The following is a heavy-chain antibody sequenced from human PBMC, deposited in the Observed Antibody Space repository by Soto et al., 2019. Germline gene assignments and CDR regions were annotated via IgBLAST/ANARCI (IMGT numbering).Heavy chain of an antibody. Sequence: PSQTLSLTCAISGDSVSSNSAAWNWIRQSPSRGLEWLGRTYYRSKWYNDYAVSVKSRITINPDTSKNQFSLQLNSVTPEDTAVYYCARGPMTTVVVPAAIMGYYYMDVWGKGTTVTVSS. CDR1: GDSVSSNSAA. CDR3: ARGPMTTVVVPAAIMGYYYMDV. CDR2: TYYRSKWYN. J-gene: IGHJ6*03. D-gene: IGHD2-2*01. V-gene: IGHV6-1*01.